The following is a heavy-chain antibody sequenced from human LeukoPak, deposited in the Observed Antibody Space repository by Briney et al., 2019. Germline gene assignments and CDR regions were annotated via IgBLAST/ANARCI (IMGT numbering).Heavy chain of an antibody. Sequence: PSETLSLTCTVSGGSISSSSYYWGWVRQPPGQGLEWIGSIYYSGSTYYNPSLKSRVTISVDTSKNQFSLKLSSVTAADTAVYYCARLEAYWGQGTLVTVSS. CDR3: ARLEAY. V-gene: IGHV4-39*01. J-gene: IGHJ4*02. CDR2: IYYSGST. CDR1: GGSISSSSYY. D-gene: IGHD3-3*01.